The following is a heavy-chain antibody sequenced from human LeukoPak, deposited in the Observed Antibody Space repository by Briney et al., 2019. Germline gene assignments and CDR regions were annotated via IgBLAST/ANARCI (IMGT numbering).Heavy chain of an antibody. J-gene: IGHJ6*03. CDR2: INWNGGST. CDR1: GFTFDDYG. V-gene: IGHV3-20*04. CDR3: ARVIRGSSPNAYYYCMDV. Sequence: GGSLRLSCAASGFTFDDYGMSWVRQAPGKGLEWVSGINWNGGSTGYADSVKGRFTISRDNAKNSLYLQMNSLRVEDTALYYCARVIRGSSPNAYYYCMDVWGKGTTVTVSS. D-gene: IGHD6-13*01.